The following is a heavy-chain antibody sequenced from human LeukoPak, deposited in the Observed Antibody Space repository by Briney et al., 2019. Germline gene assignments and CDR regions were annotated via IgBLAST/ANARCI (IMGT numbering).Heavy chain of an antibody. D-gene: IGHD2-2*01. CDR3: ARQPHIVVVPAAITLDAFDI. V-gene: IGHV4-39*01. J-gene: IGHJ3*02. CDR1: GGSISSSSYY. Sequence: SETLSLTCTVSGGSISSSSYYWGWIRQPPGKGLEWIGSIYYSGSTYYNPSLKSRVTISVDTSKNQFSLKLSSVTAADTAVYYCARQPHIVVVPAAITLDAFDIWGQGTMVTVSS. CDR2: IYYSGST.